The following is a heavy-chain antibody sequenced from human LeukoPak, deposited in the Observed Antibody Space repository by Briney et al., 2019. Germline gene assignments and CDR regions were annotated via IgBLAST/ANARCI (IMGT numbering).Heavy chain of an antibody. V-gene: IGHV4-59*01. Sequence: SETLSLTCTVSGGSMSNYYWTWIRQPPGKGLEWIGYIYYTGSINYNPSLKSRVTMSVDTSKNQFSLELGSVTASDTAVYYCARAGAGNEYVGLFDYWGQGTLVTVFS. J-gene: IGHJ4*02. CDR1: GGSMSNYY. CDR2: IYYTGSI. D-gene: IGHD3-16*01. CDR3: ARAGAGNEYVGLFDY.